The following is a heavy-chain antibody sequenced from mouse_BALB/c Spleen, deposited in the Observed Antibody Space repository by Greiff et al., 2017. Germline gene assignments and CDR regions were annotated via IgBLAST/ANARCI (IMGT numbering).Heavy chain of an antibody. J-gene: IGHJ4*01. CDR3: ARDRYDDAMDY. V-gene: IGHV3-2*02. CDR1: GYSITSDYA. D-gene: IGHD2-14*01. CDR2: ISYSGST. Sequence: EVKLQESGPGLVKPSQSLSLTCTVTGYSITSDYAWNWIRQFPGNKLEWMGYISYSGSTSYNPSLKSRISITRDTSKNQFFLQLNSVTTEDTATYYCARDRYDDAMDYWGQGTSVTVSS.